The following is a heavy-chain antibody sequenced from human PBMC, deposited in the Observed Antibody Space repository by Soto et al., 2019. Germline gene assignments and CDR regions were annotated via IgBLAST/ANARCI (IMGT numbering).Heavy chain of an antibody. J-gene: IGHJ6*02. CDR3: ASPAYCGGDCLMDV. CDR1: GGTFSSYA. Sequence: QVQLVQSGAEVKKPGSSVKVSCKASGGTFSSYAISWVRQAPGQGLEWMGGIIPIFGTANYAQKFQGRVKINADESTSTAYMELISLRSEDTAVYYCASPAYCGGDCLMDVWGQGTTVTVSS. D-gene: IGHD2-21*02. CDR2: IIPIFGTA. V-gene: IGHV1-69*12.